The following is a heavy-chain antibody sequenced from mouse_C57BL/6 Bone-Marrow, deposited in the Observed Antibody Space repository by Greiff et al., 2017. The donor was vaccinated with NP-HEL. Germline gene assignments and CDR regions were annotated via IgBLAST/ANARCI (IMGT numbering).Heavy chain of an antibody. CDR2: IDPENGDT. Sequence: VQLQQSGAELVRPGASVKLSCTASGFNIKDDYMHWVKQRPEQGLEWIGCIDPENGDTEYASKFQGKATITVDTSSNTAYLQLSSLTSEDTAVYYCTTIYDSYYTMAYWGKGTLVTVSA. J-gene: IGHJ3*01. D-gene: IGHD2-3*01. CDR1: GFNIKDDY. V-gene: IGHV14-4*01. CDR3: TTIYDSYYTMAY.